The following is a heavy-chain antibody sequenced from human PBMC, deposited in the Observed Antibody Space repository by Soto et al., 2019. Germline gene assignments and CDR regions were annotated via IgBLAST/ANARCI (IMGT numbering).Heavy chain of an antibody. D-gene: IGHD4-17*01. CDR1: GGSISSYY. CDR2: IYYSGST. Sequence: SETLSLTCTVSGGSISSYYWSWIRQPPGKGLEWIGYIYYSGSTNYNPSLKSRVTISVDMSKNQFSLKLSSVTAADTAVYYCARSDYDADAFDIWGQGTMVTVSS. V-gene: IGHV4-59*01. J-gene: IGHJ3*02. CDR3: ARSDYDADAFDI.